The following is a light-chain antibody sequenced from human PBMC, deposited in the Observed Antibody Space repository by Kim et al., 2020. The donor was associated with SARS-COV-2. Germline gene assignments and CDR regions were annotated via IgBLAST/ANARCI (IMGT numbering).Light chain of an antibody. CDR1: KLGDKY. V-gene: IGLV3-1*01. CDR2: QYS. CDR3: QAWDSSTAV. J-gene: IGLJ2*01. Sequence: VYPGQTASITCSGDKLGDKYACWYQQKPGQSPVLVIYQYSKRPSGIPERFSGSNSGNTATLTISGTQAMDEADYYCQAWDSSTAVFGGGTQLTVL.